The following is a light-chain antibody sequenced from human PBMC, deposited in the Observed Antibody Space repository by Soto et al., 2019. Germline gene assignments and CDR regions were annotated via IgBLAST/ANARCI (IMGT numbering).Light chain of an antibody. Sequence: ALTPPPPPARAPGQAVTISRPGTSSDVGGYNYVSWYQQHPGKAPKLMIYEVRKRPSGVPDRFSGSKSGNTASLTVSGLQAEDEADYYCSSYAGSNWWVFGTGTKVTVL. CDR2: EVR. CDR3: SSYAGSNWWV. CDR1: SSDVGGYNY. V-gene: IGLV2-8*01. J-gene: IGLJ1*01.